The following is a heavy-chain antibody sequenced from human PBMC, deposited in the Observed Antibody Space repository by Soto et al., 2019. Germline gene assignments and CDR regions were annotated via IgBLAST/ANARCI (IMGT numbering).Heavy chain of an antibody. D-gene: IGHD3-10*01. Sequence: PSETLSLTCTVSGGSISSYYWSWIRQPPGKGLEWIGYIYYSGSTNYNPSLKSRVTISVDTSKNQFSLKLSSVTAADTAVYYCARLYYYGSGKGFDPWGQGTLVTVSS. CDR1: GGSISSYY. CDR2: IYYSGST. V-gene: IGHV4-59*08. CDR3: ARLYYYGSGKGFDP. J-gene: IGHJ5*02.